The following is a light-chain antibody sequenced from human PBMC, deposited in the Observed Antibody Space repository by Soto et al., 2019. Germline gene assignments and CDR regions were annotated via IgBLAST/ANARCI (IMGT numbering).Light chain of an antibody. J-gene: IGKJ4*01. CDR2: GAS. CDR1: QSVSSN. V-gene: IGKV3-20*01. Sequence: ESVLTQSQGTRSLSPGERATLSCRASQSVSSNLAWYQQKPGQAPRLLIYGASSRATGIPDRFSGSGSGTDFTLTISRLEPEDFALYYCQQYGTSPLTFGGGTKVDIK. CDR3: QQYGTSPLT.